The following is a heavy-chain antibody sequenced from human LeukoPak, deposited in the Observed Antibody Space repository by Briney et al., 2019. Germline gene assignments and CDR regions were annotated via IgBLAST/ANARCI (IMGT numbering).Heavy chain of an antibody. CDR3: ARDSVGRYFDY. Sequence: GGALRLSCAASGFTFSTYGMNWVRQAPGKGLEWVSAISGSGGTTYYADSLKGRFTISRDNSKNTLYLQMNSLRAEDTAVYYCARDSVGRYFDYWGQGTLVTVSS. CDR2: ISGSGGTT. CDR1: GFTFSTYG. V-gene: IGHV3-23*01. D-gene: IGHD5/OR15-5a*01. J-gene: IGHJ4*02.